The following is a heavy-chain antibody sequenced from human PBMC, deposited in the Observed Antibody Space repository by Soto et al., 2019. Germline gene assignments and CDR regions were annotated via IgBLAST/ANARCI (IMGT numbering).Heavy chain of an antibody. CDR3: ARVSLYYYDSSERYFDY. V-gene: IGHV1-3*01. D-gene: IGHD3-22*01. Sequence: ASVKVSRRASGYTFTSYAMHWVRQAPGQRLEWMGWINAGNGNTKYSQKFQGRVTITRDTSASTAYMELSSLRSEDTAVYYCARVSLYYYDSSERYFDYWGQGTLVTVSS. J-gene: IGHJ4*02. CDR2: INAGNGNT. CDR1: GYTFTSYA.